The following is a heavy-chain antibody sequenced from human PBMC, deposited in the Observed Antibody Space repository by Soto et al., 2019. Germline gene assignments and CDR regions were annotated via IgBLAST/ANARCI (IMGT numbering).Heavy chain of an antibody. CDR1: GFTFSSYA. CDR2: ISGSGGST. D-gene: IGHD1-20*01. J-gene: IGHJ4*02. CDR3: AKYFPLFYNWNQPFDY. Sequence: GGSLRLSCAASGFTFSSYAMSWVRQAPGKGLEWVSAISGSGGSTYYADSVKGRFTISRDNSKNTLYLQMNSLRAEDTAVYYCAKYFPLFYNWNQPFDYWGQGTLVTVSS. V-gene: IGHV3-23*01.